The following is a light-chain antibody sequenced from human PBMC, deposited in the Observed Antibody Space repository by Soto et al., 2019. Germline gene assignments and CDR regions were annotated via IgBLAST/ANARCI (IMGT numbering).Light chain of an antibody. J-gene: IGKJ5*01. CDR3: QQYNNWPLT. CDR2: GAS. V-gene: IGKV3-15*01. CDR1: QSVSSN. Sequence: EIVMTQSPATLSVSPGARAPLSCRASQSVSSNLAWYQQKPGQAPRLLIYGASTRATGIPARFSGSGSGTEFTLTISSLQSEDFAVYYCQQYNNWPLTFGQGTRLEI.